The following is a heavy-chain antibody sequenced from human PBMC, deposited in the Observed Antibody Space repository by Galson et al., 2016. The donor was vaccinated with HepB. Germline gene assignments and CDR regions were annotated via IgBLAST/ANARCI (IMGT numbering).Heavy chain of an antibody. CDR2: ISSNGSIV. Sequence: SLRLSCAASGFSFDDYAFHWVRQAPGKGLEWVSGISSNGSIVAFAESVKGRFSISRDNARNHLFLQMNSLRPDYTALYYCVRDGATADLFDGLDVWGPGTTVTVSS. CDR1: GFSFDDYA. CDR3: VRDGATADLFDGLDV. V-gene: IGHV3-9*01. D-gene: IGHD5-24*01. J-gene: IGHJ6*02.